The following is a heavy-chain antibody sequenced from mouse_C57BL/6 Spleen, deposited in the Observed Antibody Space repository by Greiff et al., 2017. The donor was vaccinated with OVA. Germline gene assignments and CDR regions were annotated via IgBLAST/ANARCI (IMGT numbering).Heavy chain of an antibody. CDR3: ASPHYYGSPYAMDY. CDR2: ISDGGSYT. D-gene: IGHD1-1*01. V-gene: IGHV5-4*01. CDR1: GFTFSSYA. J-gene: IGHJ4*01. Sequence: EVQLVESGGGLVKPGGSLKLSCAASGFTFSSYAMSWVRQTPEKRLEWVATISDGGSYTYYPDNVKGRFTISRDNAKNNLYLQMSHLKAEDTAMYYCASPHYYGSPYAMDYWGQGTSVTVSS.